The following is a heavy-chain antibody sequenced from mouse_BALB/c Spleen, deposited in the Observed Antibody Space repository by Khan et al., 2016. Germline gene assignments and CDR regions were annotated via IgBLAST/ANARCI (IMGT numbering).Heavy chain of an antibody. Sequence: EVQLQESGPGLVKPSQSLSLTCTVTGYSITSDYAWNWIRQFPGNKLEWMGYIRYSGSTTYNPSLKSRISITRDTSKSQFFLQLYSVTTEDTATYYCTRSPTATRYFDVWGAGTTVTVSS. V-gene: IGHV3-2*02. D-gene: IGHD1-2*01. CDR3: TRSPTATRYFDV. CDR1: GYSITSDYA. J-gene: IGHJ1*01. CDR2: IRYSGST.